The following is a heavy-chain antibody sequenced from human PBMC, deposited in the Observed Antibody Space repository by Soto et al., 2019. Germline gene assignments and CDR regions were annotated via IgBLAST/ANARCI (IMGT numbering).Heavy chain of an antibody. CDR1: GGTFSSYA. V-gene: IGHV1-69*12. D-gene: IGHD6-13*01. CDR3: ARSKYSRGWSGVFDY. Sequence: QVQLVQSGAEVKKPGSSVKVSCKASGGTFSSYAISWVRQAPGQGLEWMGGIIPIFGTANYAQKFQGRVTITADESTSTAYRELSSLSSEDTAVYYCARSKYSRGWSGVFDYWGQGTLVTVSS. J-gene: IGHJ4*02. CDR2: IIPIFGTA.